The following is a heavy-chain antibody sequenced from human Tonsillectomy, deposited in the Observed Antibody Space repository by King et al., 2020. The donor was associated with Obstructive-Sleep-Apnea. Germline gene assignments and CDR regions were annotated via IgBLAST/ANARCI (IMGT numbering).Heavy chain of an antibody. CDR2: ISYDGSNK. V-gene: IGHV3-30*04. D-gene: IGHD5-18*01. Sequence: VQLVESGGGVVQPGRSLRLSCAASGFTFSSYAMHWVRQAPGKGLEWVAVISYDGSNKYYADSVKGRFTISRDNSKNTLYLQMNSLRAADTAVYYCARDLTVDTAMGNDYYYGMDVWGQGTTVTVSS. CDR1: GFTFSSYA. J-gene: IGHJ6*02. CDR3: ARDLTVDTAMGNDYYYGMDV.